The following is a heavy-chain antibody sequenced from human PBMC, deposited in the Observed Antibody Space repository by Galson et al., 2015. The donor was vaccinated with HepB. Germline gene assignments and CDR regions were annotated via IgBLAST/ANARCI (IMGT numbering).Heavy chain of an antibody. CDR2: IVVGSGNT. CDR1: GFTLSTSV. V-gene: IGHV1-58*02. D-gene: IGHD6-13*01. Sequence: SVKVSCKASGFTLSTSVMQWVRQARGQRLEWIGWIVVGSGNTNYAQKFQERVSIASDMSTNTAYMELSSLTSADTAVYYCAAGQRYSNNWGQGTLVTVSS. CDR3: AAGQRYSNN. J-gene: IGHJ4*02.